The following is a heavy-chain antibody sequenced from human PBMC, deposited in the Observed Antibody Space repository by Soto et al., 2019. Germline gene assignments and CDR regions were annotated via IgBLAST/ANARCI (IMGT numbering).Heavy chain of an antibody. CDR3: ARRFWRCSGGSCYPR. V-gene: IGHV4-39*01. CDR2: IYYSGST. D-gene: IGHD2-15*01. CDR1: GGSISSSSYY. J-gene: IGHJ4*02. Sequence: SETLSLTCTVSGGSISSSSYYWGWIRQPPGKGLEWIGSIYYSGSTYYNPSLKSRVTISVDTSKNQFSLKLSSVTAADTAVYYCARRFWRCSGGSCYPRWGQGTLVTVSS.